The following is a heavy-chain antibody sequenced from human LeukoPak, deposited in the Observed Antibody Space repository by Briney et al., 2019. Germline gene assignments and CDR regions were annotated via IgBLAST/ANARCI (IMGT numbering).Heavy chain of an antibody. D-gene: IGHD3-3*01. Sequence: ASVKVSCKASGYTFTSYYMHWVRQAPGQGLEWMGIINPSGGSTSYAQKFQGRVTMTRDTSTSTVYMELSSLRSEDTAVSYCARTYYDLAYFDYWGQGTLVTVSS. J-gene: IGHJ4*02. CDR3: ARTYYDLAYFDY. CDR1: GYTFTSYY. CDR2: INPSGGST. V-gene: IGHV1-46*01.